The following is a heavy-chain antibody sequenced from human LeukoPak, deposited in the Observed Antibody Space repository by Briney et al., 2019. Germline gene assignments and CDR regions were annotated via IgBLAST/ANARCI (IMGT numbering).Heavy chain of an antibody. Sequence: SETLSLTCTVSGCSLSNYYWSWIRQPAGKGLEWIGRIYTCGSTNYNPSVMRRVTMSVDTSKDQFSLKLSTVTAADTAVYYCARDFFAGTIYYYYYYMDVWGKGTTVTVSS. D-gene: IGHD1-7*01. CDR1: GCSLSNYY. CDR2: IYTCGST. J-gene: IGHJ6*03. CDR3: ARDFFAGTIYYYYYYMDV. V-gene: IGHV4-4*07.